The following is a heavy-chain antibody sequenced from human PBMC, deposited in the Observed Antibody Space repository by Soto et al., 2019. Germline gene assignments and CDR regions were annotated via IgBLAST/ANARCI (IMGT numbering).Heavy chain of an antibody. V-gene: IGHV4-59*01. J-gene: IGHJ5*02. CDR3: ARALIAARPGWFDP. CDR1: GGSISSYY. CDR2: IYYSGST. D-gene: IGHD6-6*01. Sequence: SETLSLTCTVSGGSISSYYWSWIRQPPGKGLEWIGYIYYSGSTNYNPSLKSRVTISVDTSKNQFSLKLSPVTAADTAVYYCARALIAARPGWFDPWGQGTLVTVSS.